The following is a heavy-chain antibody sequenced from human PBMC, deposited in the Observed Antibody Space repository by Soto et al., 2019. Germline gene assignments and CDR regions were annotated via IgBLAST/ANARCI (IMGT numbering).Heavy chain of an antibody. J-gene: IGHJ6*02. Sequence: QVQLVESGGGVVQPGRSLRLSCAASGFTFSSYGMHWVRQVPGKGLEWVAVISYDGSNKYYADSVKGRFTISRDNSKNTLYLQMNSLRAEDTAVYNCAKDVVVGATTGLGDYYYYYGMDVWGQGTTVTVSS. V-gene: IGHV3-30*18. CDR3: AKDVVVGATTGLGDYYYYYGMDV. CDR1: GFTFSSYG. CDR2: ISYDGSNK. D-gene: IGHD1-26*01.